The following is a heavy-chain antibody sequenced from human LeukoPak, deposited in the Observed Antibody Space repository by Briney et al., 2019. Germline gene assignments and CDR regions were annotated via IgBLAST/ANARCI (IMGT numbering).Heavy chain of an antibody. Sequence: GGSLRLSCAASGFTFSSYAMHWVRQAPGKGLEWVGRIKSKTDGGTTDYAAPVKGRFTISRDDSKNTLYLQMNSLKTEDTAVYYCTTAERRQRNYWGQGTLVTVSS. D-gene: IGHD1-1*01. V-gene: IGHV3-15*01. J-gene: IGHJ4*02. CDR1: GFTFSSYA. CDR2: IKSKTDGGTT. CDR3: TTAERRQRNY.